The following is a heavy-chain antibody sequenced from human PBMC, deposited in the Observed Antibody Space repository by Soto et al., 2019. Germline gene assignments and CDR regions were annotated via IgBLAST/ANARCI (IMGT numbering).Heavy chain of an antibody. CDR1: GFTFSSYA. J-gene: IGHJ4*02. CDR2: ISPDGRNT. D-gene: IGHD3-10*01. V-gene: IGHV3-64*01. CDR3: AKDGPYYYGSGSYYGVDY. Sequence: EVQLVESGGGLVQPGGSLRLSCAASGFTFSSYAMHWVRQAPGKGLEYVSAISPDGRNTYYANSVKGRFTISRDNSKDTLYLQMGGLRAEDMAVYYCAKDGPYYYGSGSYYGVDYWGQGTLVTVSS.